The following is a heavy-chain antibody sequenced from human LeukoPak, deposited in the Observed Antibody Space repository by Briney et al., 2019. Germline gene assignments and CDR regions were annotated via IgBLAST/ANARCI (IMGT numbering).Heavy chain of an antibody. CDR3: ARRGSSGWYFDY. CDR1: GGYISNSSYY. CDR2: IYYSGST. Sequence: PSETLSLTCTVSGGYISNSSYYWGWIRQPPGKGLEWIGSIYYSGSTYYNPSLKSRVTISVDTSKNQFSLKLSPVTAADTAVYYCARRGSSGWYFDYWGQGTLVTVSS. V-gene: IGHV4-39*01. D-gene: IGHD6-19*01. J-gene: IGHJ4*02.